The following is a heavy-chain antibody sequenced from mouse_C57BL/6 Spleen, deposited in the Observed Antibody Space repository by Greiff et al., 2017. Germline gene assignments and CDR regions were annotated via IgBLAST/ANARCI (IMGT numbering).Heavy chain of an antibody. CDR2: IDPSDSYT. J-gene: IGHJ4*01. CDR1: GYTFTSYW. V-gene: IGHV1-69*01. D-gene: IGHD2-1*01. Sequence: QVQLQQPGAELVMPGASVKLSCKASGYTFTSYWMHWVKQRPGQGLEWIGEIDPSDSYTNYNQKFKGKSTLTVDKSSSTAYMQLSSLTSEDSAVYYCARRGNYFYYYAMDYWGQGTSVTVSS. CDR3: ARRGNYFYYYAMDY.